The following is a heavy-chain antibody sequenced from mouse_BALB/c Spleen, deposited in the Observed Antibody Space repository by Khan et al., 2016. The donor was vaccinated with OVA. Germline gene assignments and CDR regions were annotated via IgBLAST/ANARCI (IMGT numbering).Heavy chain of an antibody. CDR2: MSSGGSLT. Sequence: EVELVESGGDLVKPGGSLKLSCAASGFIFSSYGMSWVRQTPDKRLEWVATMSSGGSLTYYPDSLKGRFTISRDNAKNTLYLQVNSLKSEDTAMYYCSRFITTTTGDYYGMDYWGQGTSVTVSS. CDR1: GFIFSSYG. CDR3: SRFITTTTGDYYGMDY. V-gene: IGHV5-6*01. J-gene: IGHJ4*01. D-gene: IGHD1-2*01.